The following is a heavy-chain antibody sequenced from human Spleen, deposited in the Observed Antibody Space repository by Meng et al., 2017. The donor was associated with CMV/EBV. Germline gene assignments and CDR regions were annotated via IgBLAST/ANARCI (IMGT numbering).Heavy chain of an antibody. D-gene: IGHD3-10*01. Sequence: GESLKISCAASGFTFSSYSMNWVRQAPGKGLEWVSSISSSSSYIYYADSVKGRFTISRDNAKNSLYLQMNSLRAEDTAIYYCAKDNYYGSGRTYYNWARGGYGMDVWGQGTTVTVSS. CDR3: AKDNYYGSGRTYYNWARGGYGMDV. CDR2: ISSSSSYI. J-gene: IGHJ6*02. V-gene: IGHV3-21*01. CDR1: GFTFSSYS.